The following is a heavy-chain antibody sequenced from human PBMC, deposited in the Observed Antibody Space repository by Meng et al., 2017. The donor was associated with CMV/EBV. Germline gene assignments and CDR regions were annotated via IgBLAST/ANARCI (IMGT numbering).Heavy chain of an antibody. Sequence: VSSRSWCSWSHHPPGRGLGWVGAIYSSGSTNYTPSLKSRVTISVDKAKDQFSLKLSSVTAADTAVYYCASGTPAIAAAGSTLTVFDYWGQGTLVTVSS. J-gene: IGHJ4*02. CDR1: VSSRSW. CDR2: IYSSGST. V-gene: IGHV4-4*02. D-gene: IGHD6-13*01. CDR3: ASGTPAIAAAGSTLTVFDY.